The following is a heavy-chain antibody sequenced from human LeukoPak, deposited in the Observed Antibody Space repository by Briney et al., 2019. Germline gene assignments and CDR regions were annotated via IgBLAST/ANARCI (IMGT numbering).Heavy chain of an antibody. Sequence: SETLSLTCTVSGGSINSYYWSWIRQPPGKGLEWIGYIYYSGSTNYNPSLKSRVTISVDTSKNQFSLRLSSVTAADTAVYYCARVTGYMTEDYFDYWGQGTLITVSS. J-gene: IGHJ4*02. CDR1: GGSINSYY. V-gene: IGHV4-59*01. CDR2: IYYSGST. CDR3: ARVTGYMTEDYFDY. D-gene: IGHD6-13*01.